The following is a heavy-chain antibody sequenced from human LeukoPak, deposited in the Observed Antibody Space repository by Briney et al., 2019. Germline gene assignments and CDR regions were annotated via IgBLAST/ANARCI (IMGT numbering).Heavy chain of an antibody. V-gene: IGHV1-46*01. CDR1: GYTFTSYY. J-gene: IGHJ4*02. Sequence: GASVKVSCKASGYTFTSYYMHWVRQAPGQGLEWMGIINPSGGSTSYAQKFQGRVTMTRDTSTGTVYMELSSLRSEDTAVYYCARDDYDSSGYLGIDYWGQGTLVTVSS. CDR3: ARDDYDSSGYLGIDY. CDR2: INPSGGST. D-gene: IGHD3-22*01.